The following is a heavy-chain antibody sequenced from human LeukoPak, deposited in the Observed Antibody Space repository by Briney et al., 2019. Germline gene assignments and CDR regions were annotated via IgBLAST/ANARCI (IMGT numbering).Heavy chain of an antibody. Sequence: ASVKVSCKASGYTFTSYDINWVRQATGQGREWMGWMNPNSGNTGYTQKFQGRVTMTRNTSISTAYMELRSLRYEDTAVYYCARVMLRRKNGFDPWGQGTLVTVSS. CDR1: GYTFTSYD. D-gene: IGHD3-16*01. V-gene: IGHV1-8*01. CDR3: ARVMLRRKNGFDP. CDR2: MNPNSGNT. J-gene: IGHJ5*02.